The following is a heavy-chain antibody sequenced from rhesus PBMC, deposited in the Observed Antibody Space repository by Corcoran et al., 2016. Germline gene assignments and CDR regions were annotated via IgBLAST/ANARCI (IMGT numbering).Heavy chain of an antibody. D-gene: IGHD2-21*01. CDR1: GGSISGYYL. CDR3: ARAPLGLSGFDY. Sequence: QVQLQESGPGVVKPSETLSLTCAVSGGSISGYYLWSWIRQPPGKGLGWIGYIYGGSGSTSYNPSLKNRVTISKDTSKNQFSLKLSSVTAADTAVYYCARAPLGLSGFDYWGQGVLVTVSS. J-gene: IGHJ4*01. CDR2: IYGGSGST. V-gene: IGHV4S7*01.